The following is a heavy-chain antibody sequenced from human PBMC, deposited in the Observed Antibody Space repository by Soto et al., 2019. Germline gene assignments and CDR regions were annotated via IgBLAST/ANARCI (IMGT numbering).Heavy chain of an antibody. Sequence: EVRLVESRGGLVKPGGSLRLSCAASGFTFNKYSMNWVRQAPGKGLEWVSSITSKTGDQYYADSVKGRFIISRDNTKNSLSLQVTSLRDEDTAVYYCARDLMPNDRGLGDLAYWGQGTLVTVSS. V-gene: IGHV3-21*06. CDR3: ARDLMPNDRGLGDLAY. CDR2: ITSKTGDQ. J-gene: IGHJ4*02. CDR1: GFTFNKYS. D-gene: IGHD3-22*01.